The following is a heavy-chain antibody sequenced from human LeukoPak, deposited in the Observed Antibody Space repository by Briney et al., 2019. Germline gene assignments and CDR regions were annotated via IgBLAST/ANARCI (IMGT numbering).Heavy chain of an antibody. J-gene: IGHJ6*02. CDR1: GYTFTSYD. CDR2: LNPSGGST. CDR3: ASVYNYGMDV. V-gene: IGHV1-46*01. Sequence: GASVKVSCKASGYTFTSYDFNWVRQAPGQGLEWMGILNPSGGSTSYAQKFQGRAILTRATSTSTVYMELSSLRSEDTAVYYCASVYNYGMDVWGQGTTVIVSS.